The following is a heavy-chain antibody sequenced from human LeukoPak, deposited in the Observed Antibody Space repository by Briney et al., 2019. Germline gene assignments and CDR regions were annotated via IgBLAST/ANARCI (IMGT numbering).Heavy chain of an antibody. CDR1: GGSISSYY. CDR2: IYYSGST. D-gene: IGHD2-15*01. Sequence: SETLSLTCTVSGGSISSYYWSWIRQPPGKGLEWVGYIYYSGSTNYNPSLKSRVTISVDTSKNQFSLKLSSVTAADTAVYYCARGGGYGRISYWGQGTLVTVSS. CDR3: ARGGGYGRISY. J-gene: IGHJ4*02. V-gene: IGHV4-59*01.